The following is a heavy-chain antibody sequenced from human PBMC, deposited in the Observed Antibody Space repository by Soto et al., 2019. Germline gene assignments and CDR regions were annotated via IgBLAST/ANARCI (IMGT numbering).Heavy chain of an antibody. CDR1: GGSISIGGYY. V-gene: IGHV4-31*03. J-gene: IGHJ6*02. CDR2: IYYSGST. CDR3: ARETLRFSPYYYGMDV. D-gene: IGHD3-3*01. Sequence: SETLSLTCTVSGGSISIGGYYWSGIRQHPGKGLEWIGYIYYSGSTYYNPSLKSRVTISVDTSKNQFSLKLSSVTAADTAVYYCARETLRFSPYYYGMDVWGQGTTVTVSS.